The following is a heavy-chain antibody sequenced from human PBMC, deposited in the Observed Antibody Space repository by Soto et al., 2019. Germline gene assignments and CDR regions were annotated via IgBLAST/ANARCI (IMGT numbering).Heavy chain of an antibody. J-gene: IGHJ4*02. V-gene: IGHV4-4*02. D-gene: IGHD4-17*01. Sequence: SETLSLTCAVSGVSISSHDWWTWVRQPPGKGLEWIGESHQSGNTNYNPSLKSRVTISVDTSKNQFSLKLSSVTAADTAVYYCARRYGDCFDYWGQGTLVTVSS. CDR3: ARRYGDCFDY. CDR1: GVSISSHDW. CDR2: SHQSGNT.